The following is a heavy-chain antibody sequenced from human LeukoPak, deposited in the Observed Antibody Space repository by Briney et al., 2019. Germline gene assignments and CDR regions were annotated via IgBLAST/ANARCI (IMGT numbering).Heavy chain of an antibody. J-gene: IGHJ4*02. V-gene: IGHV1-2*02. CDR1: GYTFTGYY. D-gene: IGHD2-21*02. Sequence: ASVKVSCKASGYTFTGYYMHWVRQAPGQGLEWMGWINPNSGGTNYAQKFQGRVTMTRDTSISTACMELSRLRSDDTAVYYCARDRAYCGGDCYSVLGRYYFDYWGQGTLVTVSS. CDR2: INPNSGGT. CDR3: ARDRAYCGGDCYSVLGRYYFDY.